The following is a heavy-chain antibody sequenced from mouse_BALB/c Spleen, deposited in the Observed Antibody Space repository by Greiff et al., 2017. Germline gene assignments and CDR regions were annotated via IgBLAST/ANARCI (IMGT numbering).Heavy chain of an antibody. CDR2: ISDGGSYT. CDR3: ARVYYGNYEAMDY. Sequence: EVKLMESGGGLVKPGGSLKLSCAASGFTFSDYYMYWVRQTPEKRLEWVATISDGGSYTYYPDSVKGRFTISRDNAKNILYLQMSSLRSEDTAMYYCARVYYGNYEAMDYWGQGTSVTVSS. J-gene: IGHJ4*01. CDR1: GFTFSDYY. D-gene: IGHD2-1*01. V-gene: IGHV5-4*02.